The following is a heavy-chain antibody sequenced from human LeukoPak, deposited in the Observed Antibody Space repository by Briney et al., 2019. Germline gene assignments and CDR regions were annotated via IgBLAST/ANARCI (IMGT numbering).Heavy chain of an antibody. J-gene: IGHJ4*02. CDR2: IYPGDSDT. D-gene: IGHD4-17*01. CDR3: ARREGYGEFDY. CDR1: EYSFPNYC. Sequence: GESLKISCKHSEYSFPNYCIGWVRQMPGKGLEWMGIIYPGDSDTRYSPSFQGQVTISADKSISTAYLQWSSLKASDTAMYYCARREGYGEFDYWGQGTLVTVSS. V-gene: IGHV5-51*01.